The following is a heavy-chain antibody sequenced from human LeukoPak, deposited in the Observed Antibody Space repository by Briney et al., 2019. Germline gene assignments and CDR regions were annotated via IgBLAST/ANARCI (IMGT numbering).Heavy chain of an antibody. CDR1: GFTGFTFSKNP. CDR3: AHAYGDTDY. CDR2: ITSSGNYT. D-gene: IGHD4-17*01. J-gene: IGHJ4*02. V-gene: IGHV3-21*01. Sequence: PGGSLRLSCAVTGFTGFTFSKNPMNWVRQAPGKGLEWVSSITSSGNYTYYAASVKGRFTISRDNAKNALFLQMNSLRAEDTAVYYCAHAYGDTDYWGQGTLVTVSS.